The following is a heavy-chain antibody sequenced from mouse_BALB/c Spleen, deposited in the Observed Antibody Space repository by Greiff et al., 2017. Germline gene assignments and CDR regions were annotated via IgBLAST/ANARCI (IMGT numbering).Heavy chain of an antibody. Sequence: QVQLKESGAELVKPGASVKLSCKASGYTFTSYYMYWVKQRPGQGLEWIGEINPSNGGTNFNEKFKSKATLTVDKSSSTAYMQLSSLTSEDSAVYYCTRRGVMGYWGQGTSVTVSS. V-gene: IGHV1S81*02. CDR1: GYTFTSYY. J-gene: IGHJ4*01. CDR3: TRRGVMGY. CDR2: INPSNGGT.